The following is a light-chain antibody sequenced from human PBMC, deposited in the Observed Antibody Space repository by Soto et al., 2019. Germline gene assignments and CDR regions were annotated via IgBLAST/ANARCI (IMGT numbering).Light chain of an antibody. CDR3: QQDNNRHLT. CDR1: QSLGSN. CDR2: AAS. J-gene: IGKJ1*01. Sequence: VMTQSPATLSVSPGDTATLSCRASQSLGSNLDWYQQKPGQAPRLLIFAASTRAAGVPARFSGSGSATKFILTISSLQSENFAVYFCQQDNNRHLTFGQGTKVEIK. V-gene: IGKV3-15*01.